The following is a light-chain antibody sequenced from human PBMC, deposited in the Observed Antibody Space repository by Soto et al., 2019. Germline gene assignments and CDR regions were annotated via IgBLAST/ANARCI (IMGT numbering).Light chain of an antibody. J-gene: IGLJ1*01. CDR3: AAWDDSLSGNYV. CDR1: SSNIGSNY. Sequence: QLVLTQPPSASGTPGQRVTISCSGSSSNIGSNYVYWYQQLPGTAPKLLIYRNNQRPSGVPDRFSGSKSGTSASLAINGLRSEDEADYYCAAWDDSLSGNYVFGTGTKVTVL. CDR2: RNN. V-gene: IGLV1-47*01.